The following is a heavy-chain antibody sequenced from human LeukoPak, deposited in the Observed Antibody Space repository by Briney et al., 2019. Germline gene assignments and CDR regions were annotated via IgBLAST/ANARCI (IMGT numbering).Heavy chain of an antibody. CDR2: ISWNSGST. Sequence: PGGSLRLSCAASGFTFDDYAMHWVRQAPGKGLEWVSGISWNSGSTGYADSVKGRFTISRDNAKNSLYLQMNSLRAEDTALYYCAKDLYDYSAYMDVWGKGTTVTVSS. V-gene: IGHV3-9*01. CDR3: AKDLYDYSAYMDV. J-gene: IGHJ6*03. CDR1: GFTFDDYA. D-gene: IGHD4-11*01.